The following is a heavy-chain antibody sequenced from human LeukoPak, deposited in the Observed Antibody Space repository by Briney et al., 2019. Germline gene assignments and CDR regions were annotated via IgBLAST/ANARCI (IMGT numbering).Heavy chain of an antibody. D-gene: IGHD3-22*01. J-gene: IGHJ4*02. V-gene: IGHV4-34*01. CDR1: GGSFSGYS. CDR2: INHSGST. Sequence: SETLSLTCAVYGGSFSGYSWSWIRQPPGKGLEWIGEINHSGSTNYNPSLKSRVTISVDTSKNQFSLKLSSVTAADTAVYYCARGLYTYYYDSRPHRGSYYFDYWGQGTLVTVSS. CDR3: ARGLYTYYYDSRPHRGSYYFDY.